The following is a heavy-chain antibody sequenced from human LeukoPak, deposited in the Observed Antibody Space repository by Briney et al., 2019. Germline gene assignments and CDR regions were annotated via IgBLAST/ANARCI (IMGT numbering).Heavy chain of an antibody. CDR1: GGSISSSSYY. D-gene: IGHD5-18*01. Sequence: SETLSLTCTVSGGSISSSSYYWGWIRQPPGKGLEWIGSIYYTGATYYNPSLKSRVTISLGTSKNQFSLKLSSVTAADAAVYYCARAGYSYGTGYYFDYWGQGALVTVSS. CDR3: ARAGYSYGTGYYFDY. V-gene: IGHV4-39*07. CDR2: IYYTGAT. J-gene: IGHJ4*02.